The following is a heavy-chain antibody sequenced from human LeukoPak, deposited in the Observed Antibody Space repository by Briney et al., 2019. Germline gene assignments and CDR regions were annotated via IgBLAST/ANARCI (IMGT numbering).Heavy chain of an antibody. CDR3: ARAPFPFGESPYYFDY. CDR1: GFTFSSYA. J-gene: IGHJ4*02. CDR2: ISYDGSNK. V-gene: IGHV3-30*04. Sequence: GRSLRLSCAASGFTFSSYAMHWVRQAPGKGLEWVAVISYDGSNKYYADSVEGRFTISRDNSKNTLYLQMNSLRAEDTAVYYCARAPFPFGESPYYFDYWGQGTLVTVSS. D-gene: IGHD3-10*01.